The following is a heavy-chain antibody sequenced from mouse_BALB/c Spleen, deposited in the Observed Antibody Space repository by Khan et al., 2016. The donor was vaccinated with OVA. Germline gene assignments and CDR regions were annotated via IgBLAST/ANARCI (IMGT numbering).Heavy chain of an antibody. D-gene: IGHD1-1*01. J-gene: IGHJ4*01. CDR1: GYTFTNYG. CDR2: IYTYTGEP. Sequence: QIQLVQSGPELKKPGETVKISCKASGYTFTNYGMNWVKQAPGKGLKWMGWIYTYTGEPTYADDFKGRFAFSLESSASTAYLQINNLTNEDTATYFCARGSSRAIDYGGQGTSVTVSS. CDR3: ARGSSRAIDY. V-gene: IGHV9-3-1*01.